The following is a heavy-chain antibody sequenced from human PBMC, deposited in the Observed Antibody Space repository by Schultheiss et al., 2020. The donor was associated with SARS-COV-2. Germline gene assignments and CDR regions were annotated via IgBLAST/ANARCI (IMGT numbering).Heavy chain of an antibody. Sequence: GGSLRLSCAASGFTFSSYAMHWVRQAPGKGLEWVAVISYDGSNKYYADSVKGRFTISRDNSKNTLYLQMNSLRAEDTAVYYCARAPFLGSGWNDAFDIWGQGTMVTVSS. J-gene: IGHJ3*02. CDR2: ISYDGSNK. CDR3: ARAPFLGSGWNDAFDI. V-gene: IGHV3-30-3*01. CDR1: GFTFSSYA. D-gene: IGHD6-19*01.